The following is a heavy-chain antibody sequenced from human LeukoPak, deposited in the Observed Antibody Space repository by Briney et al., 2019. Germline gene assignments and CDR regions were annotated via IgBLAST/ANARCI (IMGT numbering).Heavy chain of an antibody. Sequence: ASVTVSCKASGYTFTDYYLHWVRQAPGQGLEWMGWVNPHSGGTSYAQSFRGRVTMTGETSITTAYLEVTGLRSDDTAVYYCARCSTSEVHVNWYFDFWGRGTLVTVSS. CDR1: GYTFTDYY. CDR2: VNPHSGGT. J-gene: IGHJ2*01. V-gene: IGHV1-2*02. D-gene: IGHD2-2*01. CDR3: ARCSTSEVHVNWYFDF.